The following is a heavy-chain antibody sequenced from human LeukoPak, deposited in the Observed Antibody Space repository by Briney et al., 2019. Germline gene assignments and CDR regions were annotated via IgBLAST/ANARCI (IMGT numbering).Heavy chain of an antibody. J-gene: IGHJ4*02. CDR1: GYSISSGYY. CDR3: AREKDYYDPPDY. Sequence: SETLSLTCTVSGYSISSGYYWGWIRQPPGKGLEWIGSIYHSGSTYYNPPLKSRVTISVDTSKNQFSLKLSSVTAADTAVYYCAREKDYYDPPDYWGQGTLVTVSS. CDR2: IYHSGST. V-gene: IGHV4-38-2*02. D-gene: IGHD3-22*01.